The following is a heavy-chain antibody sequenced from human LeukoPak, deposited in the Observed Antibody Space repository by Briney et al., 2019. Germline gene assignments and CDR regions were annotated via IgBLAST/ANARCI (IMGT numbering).Heavy chain of an antibody. CDR1: GGSISSYS. Sequence: SETLSLTCTVSGGSISSYSWSWIRQPPGKGLEWIGYIYHSGSTYYNPSLKSRVTISVDTSKNQFSLKLSSVTAADTAVYFCARLSRGSSAGFDYWGQGILVTVSS. CDR2: IYHSGST. V-gene: IGHV4-59*04. J-gene: IGHJ4*02. D-gene: IGHD6-6*01. CDR3: ARLSRGSSAGFDY.